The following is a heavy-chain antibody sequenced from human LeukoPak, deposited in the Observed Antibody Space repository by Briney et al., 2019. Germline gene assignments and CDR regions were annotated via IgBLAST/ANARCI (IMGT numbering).Heavy chain of an antibody. V-gene: IGHV4-34*01. CDR2: INHSGST. CDR1: GGSFSGYY. D-gene: IGHD3-10*01. CDR3: ARVNVYYYGSGSSPSDY. J-gene: IGHJ4*02. Sequence: SETLSLTCAVYGGSFSGYYWSWICQPPGKGLEWIGEINHSGSTNYNPSLKSRVTISVDTSKNQFSLKLSSVTAADTAVYYCARVNVYYYGSGSSPSDYWGQGTLVTVSS.